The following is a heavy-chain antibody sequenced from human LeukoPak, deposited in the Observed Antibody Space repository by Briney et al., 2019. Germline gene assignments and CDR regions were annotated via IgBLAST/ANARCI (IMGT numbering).Heavy chain of an antibody. CDR1: GYTFTSYY. V-gene: IGHV1-8*03. CDR3: ARAIRYQLLSDY. D-gene: IGHD2-2*01. CDR2: MNPNSANT. J-gene: IGHJ4*02. Sequence: ASVKVSCKASGYTFTSYYMRWLRQAAGQGLEWMGWMNPNSANTGFAQKFQGRAAITRDTSTATAYLELSSLTSEDTAVYYCARAIRYQLLSDYWGQGTLVTVSS.